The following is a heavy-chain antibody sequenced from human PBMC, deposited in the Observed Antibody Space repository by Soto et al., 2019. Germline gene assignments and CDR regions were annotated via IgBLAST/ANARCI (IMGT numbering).Heavy chain of an antibody. J-gene: IGHJ4*02. Sequence: QLQLQESGPGLVKPSETLSLTCTASGGSISSSSYYWGWIRQPPGKGLEWIGSIYYSGSTYYNPSLQSRVTISVDASKNQFSLKLSSVTAADTAVYYCARQIRHYGDSADYWGQGTLVTVSS. D-gene: IGHD4-17*01. CDR2: IYYSGST. CDR1: GGSISSSSYY. CDR3: ARQIRHYGDSADY. V-gene: IGHV4-39*01.